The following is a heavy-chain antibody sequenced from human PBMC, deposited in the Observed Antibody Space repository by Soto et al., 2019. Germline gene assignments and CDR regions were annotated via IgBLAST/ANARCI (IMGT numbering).Heavy chain of an antibody. J-gene: IGHJ6*03. D-gene: IGHD5-12*01. V-gene: IGHV4-59*01. CDR2: IYYSGST. CDR3: ARIVATITNYYYYMDV. CDR1: GGSISSYY. Sequence: PSETLSLTCTVSGGSISSYYWSWIRQPPGKGLEWIGYIYYSGSTNYNPSLKSRVTISVDTSKNQFSLKLSSVTAADTAVYYCARIVATITNYYYYMDVWGKGTTVSVSS.